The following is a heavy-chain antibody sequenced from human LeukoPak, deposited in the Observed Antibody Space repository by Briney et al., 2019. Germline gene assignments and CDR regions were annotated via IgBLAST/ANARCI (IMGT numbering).Heavy chain of an antibody. CDR1: GFTFSTYG. D-gene: IGHD3-10*01. J-gene: IGHJ4*02. V-gene: IGHV3-30*03. Sequence: PGGFLRLSCAASGFTFSTYGMHWVRQAPGKGLEWVAVISYDGGNKYYADSVKDRFTISRDNSKNTLYLQMNSLTTEDTAVYYCATMVRGAADWGQGTLVTVSS. CDR3: ATMVRGAAD. CDR2: ISYDGGNK.